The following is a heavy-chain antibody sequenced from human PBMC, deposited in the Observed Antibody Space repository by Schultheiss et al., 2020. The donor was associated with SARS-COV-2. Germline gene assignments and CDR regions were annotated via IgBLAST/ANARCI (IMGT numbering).Heavy chain of an antibody. CDR1: GFTFSSYS. CDR3: ARVQLGPLEPGYYGMDV. V-gene: IGHV3-21*01. Sequence: GGSLRLSCAASGFTFSSYSMNWVRQAPGKGLEWVSSISSSSSYIYYADSVKGRFTISRDNAKNSLYLQMNSLRAEDTAVYYCARVQLGPLEPGYYGMDVWGQGTTVTVSS. CDR2: ISSSSSYI. J-gene: IGHJ6*02. D-gene: IGHD1-1*01.